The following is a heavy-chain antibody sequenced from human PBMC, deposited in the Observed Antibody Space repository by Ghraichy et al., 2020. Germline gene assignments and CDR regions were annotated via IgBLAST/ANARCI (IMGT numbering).Heavy chain of an antibody. CDR3: AGSFAVNRYFNL. Sequence: SETLSLTCTVSGGSISSSNYYWGWIRQSPGKGLEWIGSIHHSGSTYYNPSLESRVTISVDTSKTHFSLMLSSVTAADTAVYYCAGSFAVNRYFNLWGRGTLVTVSS. V-gene: IGHV4-39*02. J-gene: IGHJ2*01. CDR1: GGSISSSNYY. CDR2: IHHSGST. D-gene: IGHD2/OR15-2a*01.